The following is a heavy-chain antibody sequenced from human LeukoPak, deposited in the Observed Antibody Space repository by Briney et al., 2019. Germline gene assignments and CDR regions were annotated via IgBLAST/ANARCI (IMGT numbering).Heavy chain of an antibody. CDR2: IYYSGST. CDR1: GGSISSYY. Sequence: PSETLSLTCTVSGGSISSYYWSWIRQPPGKGLEWIGYIYYSGSTNYDPSLKSRVTISVDTSKNQFSLKLSSVIAADTAVYYCARAFGYDSSGYYYDDVFDIWGQGKMVTVSS. CDR3: ARAFGYDSSGYYYDDVFDI. V-gene: IGHV4-59*01. J-gene: IGHJ3*02. D-gene: IGHD3-22*01.